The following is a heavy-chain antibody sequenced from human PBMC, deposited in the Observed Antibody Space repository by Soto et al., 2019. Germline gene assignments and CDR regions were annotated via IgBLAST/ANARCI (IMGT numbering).Heavy chain of an antibody. CDR2: IYSGGST. Sequence: GGSLRLSCAASGFTVSSNYMSWVRQAPGKGLEWVSVIYSGGSTYYADSVKGRFTISRDNSKNTLYLQMNSLRAEDTAVYYCARVNIQSPNWFDPWGQGTLVTVSS. J-gene: IGHJ5*02. D-gene: IGHD1-1*01. CDR3: ARVNIQSPNWFDP. V-gene: IGHV3-66*01. CDR1: GFTVSSNY.